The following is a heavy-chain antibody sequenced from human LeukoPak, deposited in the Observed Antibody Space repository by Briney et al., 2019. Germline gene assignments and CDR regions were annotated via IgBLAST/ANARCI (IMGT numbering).Heavy chain of an antibody. J-gene: IGHJ4*02. D-gene: IGHD6-13*01. CDR3: ARDRSAAGAWGDY. Sequence: GGSLKLSCAASGFTFSDYYMSWIRQAPGKGLEWVSYISSSGSTIYYADSVKGRFTISRDNAKNSLYLQMSSLRAEDTAVYYCARDRSAAGAWGDYWGQGTLVTVSS. CDR1: GFTFSDYY. CDR2: ISSSGSTI. V-gene: IGHV3-11*01.